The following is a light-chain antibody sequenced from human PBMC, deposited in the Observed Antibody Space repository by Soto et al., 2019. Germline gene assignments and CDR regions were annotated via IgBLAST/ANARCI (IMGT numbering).Light chain of an antibody. CDR1: ISNIGNNY. J-gene: IGLJ1*01. Sequence: QSVLTQPPSVSAAPGQKVTISCSGSISNIGNNYVSWYQQLPGTAPKLLIFENNKRPSGIPDRFSASKSGTSATLAITGLQTGDAADYYCGTWDNSLSLPYVFGTGTKVTVL. CDR3: GTWDNSLSLPYV. V-gene: IGLV1-51*02. CDR2: ENN.